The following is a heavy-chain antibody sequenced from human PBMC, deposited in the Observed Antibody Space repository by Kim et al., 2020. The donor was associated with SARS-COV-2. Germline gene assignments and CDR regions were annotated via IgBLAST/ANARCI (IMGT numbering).Heavy chain of an antibody. D-gene: IGHD3-3*01. CDR1: GFTFSSYA. J-gene: IGHJ4*02. Sequence: GGSLRLSCAASGFTFSSYAMHWVRQAPGKGLEWVAVISYDGSNKYYADSVKGRFTISRDNSKNTLYLQMNSLRAEDTAVYYCARDVGHYDFWSGYWRTVDYWGQGTLVTVSS. CDR3: ARDVGHYDFWSGYWRTVDY. CDR2: ISYDGSNK. V-gene: IGHV3-30-3*01.